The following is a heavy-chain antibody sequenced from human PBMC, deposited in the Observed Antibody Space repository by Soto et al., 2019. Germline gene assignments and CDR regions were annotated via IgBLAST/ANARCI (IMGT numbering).Heavy chain of an antibody. D-gene: IGHD3-22*01. CDR3: ARNVEYYTSAHYRN. J-gene: IGHJ4*02. CDR2: IYWDDDK. Sequence: QITLKESGPTLVKPTQTLTLTCSFSGFSLTTREVGVGWIRQPPGKALEWLALIYWDDDKRYNPSLKSRLAITKDTSKNQVVLTMTNMDPLDTATYYCARNVEYYTSAHYRNWGQGTLVTVSS. CDR1: GFSLTTREVG. V-gene: IGHV2-5*02.